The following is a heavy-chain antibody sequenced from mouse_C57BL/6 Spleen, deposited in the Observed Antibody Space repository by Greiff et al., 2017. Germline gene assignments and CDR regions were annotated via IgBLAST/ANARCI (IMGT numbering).Heavy chain of an antibody. CDR3: VRERGYGNYDAMDY. V-gene: IGHV10-3*01. D-gene: IGHD2-1*01. CDR2: IRSKSSNYAT. CDR1: GFTFNTYA. J-gene: IGHJ4*01. Sequence: EVQLVESGGGLVQPKGSLKLSCAASGFTFNTYAMHWVRQAPGKGLEWVARIRSKSSNYATYYADSVKDRFTISRDDSQSMLYLQMNNLKTEDTAMYYCVRERGYGNYDAMDYWGQGTSVTVSS.